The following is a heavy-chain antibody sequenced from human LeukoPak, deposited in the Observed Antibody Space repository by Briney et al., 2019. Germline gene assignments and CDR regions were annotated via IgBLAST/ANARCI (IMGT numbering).Heavy chain of an antibody. CDR1: GYTFTSYD. CDR3: ARVGEAYGSGNDYWFDP. CDR2: MNPNSGNT. J-gene: IGHJ5*02. D-gene: IGHD3-10*01. Sequence: ASVKVSCKASGYTFTSYDINWVRQAPGQGLEWMGWMNPNSGNTGYAQKFQGRVTMTRNTSISTAYVELSSLRSEDTAVYYCARVGEAYGSGNDYWFDPWGQGTLVTVSS. V-gene: IGHV1-8*01.